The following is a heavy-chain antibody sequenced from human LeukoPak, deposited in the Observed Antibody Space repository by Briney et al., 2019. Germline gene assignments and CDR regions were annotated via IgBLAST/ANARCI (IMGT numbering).Heavy chain of an antibody. CDR1: GGSINNY. J-gene: IGHJ4*02. CDR2: IFASGSP. V-gene: IGHV4-4*07. Sequence: SETLSLTCTVSGGSINNYWNRIRQPAGKGLEWIGRIFASGSPNYNPSLKSRVSMSVDTSSNQFSLKLSSVTAADTAVYYCARDGAVNMRGWYFDYWGQGALVTVSS. CDR3: ARDGAVNMRGWYFDY. D-gene: IGHD2/OR15-2a*01.